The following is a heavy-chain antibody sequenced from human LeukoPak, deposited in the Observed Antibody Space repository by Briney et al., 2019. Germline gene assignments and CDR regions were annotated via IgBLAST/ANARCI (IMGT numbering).Heavy chain of an antibody. V-gene: IGHV3-13*01. J-gene: IGHJ4*02. Sequence: GGSLRLSCAASGFTFSNYDMHWVRQATGKGLEWVSAIGTAGDTYYPGSVKGRFTISRENAKNSLYLQMNSLRAEDTAVYYCARGDRYSSVDYWGQGTLVTVSS. CDR2: IGTAGDT. D-gene: IGHD6-19*01. CDR1: GFTFSNYD. CDR3: ARGDRYSSVDY.